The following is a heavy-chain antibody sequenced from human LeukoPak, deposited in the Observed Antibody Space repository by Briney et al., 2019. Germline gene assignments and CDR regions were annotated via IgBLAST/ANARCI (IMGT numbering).Heavy chain of an antibody. D-gene: IGHD3-22*01. Sequence: GGSLRLSCAASGFTFSSYWMSWVRQAPGKGLEWVSFIYSGGSTYYTDSVKGRFTISRGNSKNTLYLQMNSLRAEDTAVYYCARRAGDYSHPYDYWGQGILVTVSS. V-gene: IGHV3-53*01. CDR2: IYSGGST. J-gene: IGHJ4*02. CDR1: GFTFSSYW. CDR3: ARRAGDYSHPYDY.